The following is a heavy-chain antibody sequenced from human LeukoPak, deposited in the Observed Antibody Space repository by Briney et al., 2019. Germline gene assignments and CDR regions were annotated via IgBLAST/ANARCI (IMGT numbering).Heavy chain of an antibody. CDR2: ISSSGSTI. CDR1: GFTFSDYY. CDR3: ARVSVEQLVPDC. Sequence: GGSLRLSCAASGFTFSDYYMTWIRQAPGKGLEWVSYISSSGSTIYYADSVKGRFTISRDNAKNSLYLQMNSLRAEDTAVYYCARVSVEQLVPDCWGQGTLVTVSS. J-gene: IGHJ4*02. V-gene: IGHV3-11*04. D-gene: IGHD6-6*01.